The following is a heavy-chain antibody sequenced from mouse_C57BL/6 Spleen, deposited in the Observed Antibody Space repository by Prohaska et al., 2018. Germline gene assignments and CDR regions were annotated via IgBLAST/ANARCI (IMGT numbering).Heavy chain of an antibody. CDR1: GIDFSRYW. Sequence: GGLLPPVGSLKLSCAASGIDFSRYWMSWVRRSPGKGLEWIGEINPDSSTINYAPSLKDKFIISRDNDKNTLYLQMRKVRSEDTALYYCAEKSYDSKGYFDVWGTGNKVNVSS. CDR2: INPDSSTI. D-gene: IGHD2-5*01. V-gene: IGHV4-1*01. CDR3: AEKSYDSKGYFDV. J-gene: IGHJ1*03.